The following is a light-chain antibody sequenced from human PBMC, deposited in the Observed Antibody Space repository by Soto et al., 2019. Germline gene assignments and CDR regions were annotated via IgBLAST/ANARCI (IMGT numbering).Light chain of an antibody. CDR3: SSYTSSNTWV. Sequence: QSALTQPASVSGSPGQSVTISCTGTSSDVGGYNYVSWYQQHPGKAPKLIIYDVTHRPSGVSNRFSGSRSGNTASLTISGVKAEDEADYYCSSYTSSNTWVFGGGTKVTVL. J-gene: IGLJ3*02. CDR2: DVT. CDR1: SSDVGGYNY. V-gene: IGLV2-14*03.